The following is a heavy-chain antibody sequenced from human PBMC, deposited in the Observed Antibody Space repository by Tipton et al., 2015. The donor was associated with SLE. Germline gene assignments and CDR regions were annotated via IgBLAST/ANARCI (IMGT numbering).Heavy chain of an antibody. CDR3: ARGTRGYYYYMDV. Sequence: SLRLSCAASGFTFSSYSMHWVRQAPGKGLEWVSSISSSSSYIYYADSVKGRFTISRDNAKNSLYLQMNSLRAEDTAVYYCARGTRGYYYYMDVWCKGTTVTVSS. CDR2: ISSSSSYI. CDR1: GFTFSSYS. D-gene: IGHD3-16*01. V-gene: IGHV3-21*01. J-gene: IGHJ6*03.